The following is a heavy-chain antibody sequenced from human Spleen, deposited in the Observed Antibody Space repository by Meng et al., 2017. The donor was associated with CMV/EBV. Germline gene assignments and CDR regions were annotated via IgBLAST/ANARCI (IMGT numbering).Heavy chain of an antibody. CDR1: GYTFSNYG. V-gene: IGHV1-18*01. CDR2: IGTYNGDT. J-gene: IGHJ5*02. CDR3: AKDYTPGYDCFDP. D-gene: IGHD3-16*01. Sequence: ASVKVSCKASGYTFSNYGISWVRQAPGQGLEWMGWIGTYNGDTNYVQKYQGRVTMTTDTSTSTVYMELRSLRSDDTAVYYCAKDYTPGYDCFDPWGQGTLVTVSS.